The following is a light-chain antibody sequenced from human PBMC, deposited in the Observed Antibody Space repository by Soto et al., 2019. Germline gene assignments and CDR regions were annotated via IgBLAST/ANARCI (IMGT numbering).Light chain of an antibody. Sequence: VMTQSPATLSVSPGERATLSCGAGQSVDSKLAWYQQRPGQAPRLLIYAASTRATGIPARFSGSGSGTEFTLTISGLQSEDFGVYYCQQYKAWRTFGQGTNVEIK. J-gene: IGKJ1*01. CDR2: AAS. V-gene: IGKV3-15*01. CDR3: QQYKAWRT. CDR1: QSVDSK.